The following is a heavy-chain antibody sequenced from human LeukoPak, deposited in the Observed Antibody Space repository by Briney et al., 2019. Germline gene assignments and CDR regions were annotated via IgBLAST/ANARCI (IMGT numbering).Heavy chain of an antibody. CDR1: GYTFTSYG. CDR3: AREDCTNGVCYPYYYYYMDV. J-gene: IGHJ6*03. Sequence: ASVKVSCKASGYTFTSYGISWVRQAPGQGLEWMGWISAYNGNTNYAQKLQGRVTMTTDTSTSTAYMELRSLRSDDTAVYYCAREDCTNGVCYPYYYYYMDVWGKGTTVTVSS. CDR2: ISAYNGNT. V-gene: IGHV1-18*01. D-gene: IGHD2-8*01.